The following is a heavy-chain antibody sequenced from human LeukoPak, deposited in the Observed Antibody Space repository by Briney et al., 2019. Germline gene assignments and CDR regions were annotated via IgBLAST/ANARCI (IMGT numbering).Heavy chain of an antibody. CDR2: INHSGST. CDR1: GGSFSGYY. CDR3: ARGSKRFDP. Sequence: PSETLSLTCAVYGGSFSGYYWSWIHQPPGKGLEWIGEINHSGSTNYNPSLKSRVTISVDTSKNQFSLKLSSVTAADTAVYYCARGSKRFDPWGQGTLVTVSS. V-gene: IGHV4-34*01. D-gene: IGHD4-11*01. J-gene: IGHJ5*02.